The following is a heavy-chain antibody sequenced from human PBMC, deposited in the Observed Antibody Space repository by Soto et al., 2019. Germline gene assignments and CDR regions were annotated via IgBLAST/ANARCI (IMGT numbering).Heavy chain of an antibody. J-gene: IGHJ5*02. D-gene: IGHD2-2*01. Sequence: ASVKVSCKVSGYTLTELSMHWVRQAPGKGLEWMGGFDPEDGETIYAQKFQGRVTMTKDTSTTTAYMELRSLRSDDTAVYYCARVVPGAEAWFGPWGQGTLVTVSS. CDR2: FDPEDGET. CDR3: ARVVPGAEAWFGP. CDR1: GYTLTELS. V-gene: IGHV1-24*01.